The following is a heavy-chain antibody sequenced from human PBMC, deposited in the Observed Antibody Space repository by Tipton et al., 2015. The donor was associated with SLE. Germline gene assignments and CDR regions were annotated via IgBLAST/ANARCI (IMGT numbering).Heavy chain of an antibody. CDR1: GYTFSSYW. D-gene: IGHD3-22*01. CDR2: IYPTDSDI. Sequence: VQLVQSGAEVKKPGESLKISCQGSGYTFSSYWIVWVRQRPGKGLEWMGIIYPTDSDIIYSPSFQGQVTISADESTSTAYLQLSSLKAADTAMYYCARGHGSGFYSDNWGQGTLDTVSS. J-gene: IGHJ4*02. CDR3: ARGHGSGFYSDN. V-gene: IGHV5-51*03.